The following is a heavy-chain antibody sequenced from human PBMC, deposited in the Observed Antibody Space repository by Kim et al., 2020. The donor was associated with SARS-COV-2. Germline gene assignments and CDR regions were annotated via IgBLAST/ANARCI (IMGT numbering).Heavy chain of an antibody. CDR2: IGGGGVNK. J-gene: IGHJ4*02. Sequence: GGSLRLSCAGSGITFSSYGMTWVRQAPGKGLEWVSSIGGGGVNKYYADSVKGRVTISRDNSKKTVYLQMNSLRAEDTVAYYCAKGAKRADGTLDYWGQGTMVTVSS. D-gene: IGHD6-13*01. CDR1: GITFSSYG. V-gene: IGHV3-23*01. CDR3: AKGAKRADGTLDY.